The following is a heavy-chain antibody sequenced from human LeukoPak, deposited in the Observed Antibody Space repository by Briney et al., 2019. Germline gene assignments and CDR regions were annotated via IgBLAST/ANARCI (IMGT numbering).Heavy chain of an antibody. CDR2: IKQDGSEK. CDR1: GFTFSSYW. D-gene: IGHD6-13*01. J-gene: IGHJ4*02. CDR3: ARIGYSSSCFDY. V-gene: IGHV3-7*01. Sequence: GGSLRLSCSASGFTFSSYWMSGVRQAPGKGLEGVANIKQDGSEKHYVDSLKGRFTISRDNAKNSLYLQMNSLRAEDTAVYYCARIGYSSSCFDYWGQGNLVTVSS.